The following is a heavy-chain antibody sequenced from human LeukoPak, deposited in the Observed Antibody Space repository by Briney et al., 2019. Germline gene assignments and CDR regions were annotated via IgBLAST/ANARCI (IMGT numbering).Heavy chain of an antibody. CDR3: AREEVTYYYDSSGYYDY. V-gene: IGHV3-30*02. Sequence: GGSLRLSCAASGFTFSSYGMHWVRQAPGKGLEWVAFIRYDGSNKYYADSVKGRFTISRDNAKNSLYLQMNSLRAEDTAVYYCAREEVTYYYDSSGYYDYWGQGTLVTVSS. CDR1: GFTFSSYG. CDR2: IRYDGSNK. D-gene: IGHD3-22*01. J-gene: IGHJ4*02.